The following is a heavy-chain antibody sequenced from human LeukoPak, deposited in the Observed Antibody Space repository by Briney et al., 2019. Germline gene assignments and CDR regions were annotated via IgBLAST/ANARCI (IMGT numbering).Heavy chain of an antibody. Sequence: ASVKVSCKTSGYTFTNYDINWVRQATGQGLEWMGWISAYNGNTNYAQKLQGRVTMTTDTSTSTAYMELRSLRSDDTAVYYCARDFGHYDILTGYSVHWGQGTLVTVSS. CDR2: ISAYNGNT. CDR1: GYTFTNYD. D-gene: IGHD3-9*01. J-gene: IGHJ4*02. CDR3: ARDFGHYDILTGYSVH. V-gene: IGHV1-18*01.